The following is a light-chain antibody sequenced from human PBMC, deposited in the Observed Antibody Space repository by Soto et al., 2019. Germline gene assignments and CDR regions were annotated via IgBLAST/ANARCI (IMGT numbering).Light chain of an antibody. CDR2: SAS. J-gene: IGKJ1*01. CDR3: QQYNAYWK. V-gene: IGKV1-27*01. CDR1: QGISSF. Sequence: DVQITQSPSSLAASVGGRVTITFRASQGISSFLAWYQQIPGKVPKLLIYSASTLQSGVPSRFSGSGSGTDFTLTISSLQPDDFATYYCQQYNAYWKCGQGTKVDIK.